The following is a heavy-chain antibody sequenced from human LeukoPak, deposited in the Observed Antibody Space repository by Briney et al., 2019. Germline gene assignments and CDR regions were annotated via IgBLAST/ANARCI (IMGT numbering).Heavy chain of an antibody. V-gene: IGHV1-69*13. CDR3: ARGREIIAARQHPQYYFDY. CDR2: IIPIFGTA. D-gene: IGHD6-6*01. Sequence: ASVKVSCKASGGTFSSYAISWVRQAPGQGLEWMGGIIPIFGTANYAQKFQGRVTITADESTSTAYMELSSLRSEDTAVYYCARGREIIAARQHPQYYFDYWGQGTLVTVSS. CDR1: GGTFSSYA. J-gene: IGHJ4*02.